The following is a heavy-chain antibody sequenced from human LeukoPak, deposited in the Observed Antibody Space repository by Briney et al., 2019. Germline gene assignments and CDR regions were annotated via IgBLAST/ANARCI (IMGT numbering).Heavy chain of an antibody. Sequence: PGGSLRLSCAASGFTFSNYWMTWVRQAPGKGLEWVANIRQDGSDKFYVDSVKGRFTISRDNAKNSLYLQMNSLRAEDTAVYYCARLGGSGWYLDYWGQGTLVTVSS. CDR3: ARLGGSGWYLDY. CDR2: IRQDGSDK. D-gene: IGHD6-19*01. CDR1: GFTFSNYW. J-gene: IGHJ4*02. V-gene: IGHV3-7*01.